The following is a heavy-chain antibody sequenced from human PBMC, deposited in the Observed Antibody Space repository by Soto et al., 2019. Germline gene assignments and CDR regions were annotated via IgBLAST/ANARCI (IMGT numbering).Heavy chain of an antibody. V-gene: IGHV4-31*03. Sequence: PSETLSLTCTVSGDAIYIGGYYWTWIRQHPGKGLEWIGYIYHTGKTYYNPSLESRVTMSVDTSKNQFSLKLASVTAADTAVYFCGRDLTSNANCIDPWGQGTLVTVSS. D-gene: IGHD2-2*01. J-gene: IGHJ5*02. CDR1: GDAIYIGGYY. CDR2: IYHTGKT. CDR3: GRDLTSNANCIDP.